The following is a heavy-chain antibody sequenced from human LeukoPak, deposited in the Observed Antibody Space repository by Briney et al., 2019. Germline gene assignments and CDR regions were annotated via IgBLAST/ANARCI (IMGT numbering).Heavy chain of an antibody. CDR1: GGSISSSSYY. Sequence: PSETLSLTCTVSGGSISSSSYYWGWIRQSPGKRLEWIGNIYYTGNTYYNPSLKGRVTMSVDTSKNQFSLRLTSVTAADTAVYYCARDIVATPDWFDPWGQGALVTVSS. J-gene: IGHJ5*02. D-gene: IGHD5-12*01. V-gene: IGHV4-39*01. CDR2: IYYTGNT. CDR3: ARDIVATPDWFDP.